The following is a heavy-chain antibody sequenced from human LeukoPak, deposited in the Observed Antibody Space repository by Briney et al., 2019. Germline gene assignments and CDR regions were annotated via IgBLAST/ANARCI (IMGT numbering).Heavy chain of an antibody. Sequence: TLSLTCTVSGGSISSGGDYWSWIRQHPGKGLEWIGYIYYSGSTYYNPSLKSRVTISVDTSKNQFSLKLSSVTAADTAVYYCARAPTGTLAFDIWGQGTMVTVSS. J-gene: IGHJ3*02. V-gene: IGHV4-31*03. CDR2: IYYSGST. D-gene: IGHD1-7*01. CDR3: ARAPTGTLAFDI. CDR1: GGSISSGGDY.